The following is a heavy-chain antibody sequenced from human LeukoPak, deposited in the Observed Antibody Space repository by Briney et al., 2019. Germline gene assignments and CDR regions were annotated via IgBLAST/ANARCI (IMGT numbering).Heavy chain of an antibody. CDR1: VYTFTSYG. Sequence: GASVKVSCTASVYTFTSYGISWVRQAPGQGLEWMGWISAYKGNTNYAQKLQGRVTMTTDTSTSTAYMELRSLRSDDTAVYYCARGPDTIFGVVTPAHWGQGTLVTVSS. CDR2: ISAYKGNT. CDR3: ARGPDTIFGVVTPAH. V-gene: IGHV1-18*01. D-gene: IGHD3-3*01. J-gene: IGHJ4*02.